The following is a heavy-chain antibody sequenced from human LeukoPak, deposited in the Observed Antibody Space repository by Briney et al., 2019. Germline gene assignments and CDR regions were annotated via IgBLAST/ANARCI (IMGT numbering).Heavy chain of an antibody. CDR3: ARGTTVTDFDY. J-gene: IGHJ4*02. CDR2: IYSGGST. CDR1: GFTVSSNY. V-gene: IGHV3-66*01. D-gene: IGHD4-17*01. Sequence: PGGSLRLSCAASGFTVSSNYMSWVRQAPGKGLEWVSVIYSGGSTYYADSVKGRFTISRDNSKNTLYLQMNSLRAEDTAVYYCARGTTVTDFDYWGQGTLVTVSS.